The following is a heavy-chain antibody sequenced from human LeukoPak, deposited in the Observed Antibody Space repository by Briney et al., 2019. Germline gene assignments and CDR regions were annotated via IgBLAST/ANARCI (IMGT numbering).Heavy chain of an antibody. CDR2: ISDSGGST. V-gene: IGHV3-23*01. D-gene: IGHD2-15*01. J-gene: IGHJ4*02. CDR3: AKRGVVIRDILVGFHKQAYYFDS. Sequence: GGSLRLSCAVSGITLSNYGMSWVRQAPGKGPEWVAGISDSGGSTNYADSVKGRFTISRDNAKNTLYLQMNSLRAEDTAVYFCAKRGVVIRDILVGFHKQAYYFDSWGQGALVTVSS. CDR1: GITLSNYG.